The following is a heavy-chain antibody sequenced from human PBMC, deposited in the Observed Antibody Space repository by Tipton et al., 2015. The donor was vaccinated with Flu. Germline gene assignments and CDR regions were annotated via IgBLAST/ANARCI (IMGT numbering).Heavy chain of an antibody. CDR1: GGSIGDGDYY. CDR2: IYHTGNA. Sequence: TLSLTCSVSGGSIGDGDYYWTWIRQPPGEGLEWIGYIYHTGNAYYNPSLRSRVIISLDTSNNQFSLRLTSVTAADTAVYYCARALRGLLWFGRDWYFDLWGRGSLITVSS. CDR3: ARALRGLLWFGRDWYFDL. D-gene: IGHD3-10*01. V-gene: IGHV4-30-4*01. J-gene: IGHJ2*01.